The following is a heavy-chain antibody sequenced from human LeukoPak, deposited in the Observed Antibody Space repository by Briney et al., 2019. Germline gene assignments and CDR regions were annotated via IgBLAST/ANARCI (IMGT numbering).Heavy chain of an antibody. V-gene: IGHV7-4-1*02. D-gene: IGHD3-10*01. J-gene: IGHJ6*02. Sequence: ASVKVSCKASGYTFTSYAMNWVREAPGQGLEWMGWIKTNTGKPTYAQGFSGRVVFSLGTSVSTAYLQISSLKAEDTAVYYCARELGSGSYLTYGMDVWGQGTTATVSS. CDR2: IKTNTGKP. CDR1: GYTFTSYA. CDR3: ARELGSGSYLTYGMDV.